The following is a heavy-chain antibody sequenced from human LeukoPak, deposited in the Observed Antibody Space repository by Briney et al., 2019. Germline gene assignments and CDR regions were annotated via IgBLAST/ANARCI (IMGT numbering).Heavy chain of an antibody. Sequence: NPSETLSLTCTVSGGSISSSSYYWGWIRQPPGKGLEWIGSIYYSGSTYYNPSLKSRVTISVDTSKNQFSLKLSSVTAADTAVYYCARSPANYYDSSGYYPFDAFDIWGQGTMVTVSS. J-gene: IGHJ3*02. V-gene: IGHV4-39*01. CDR3: ARSPANYYDSSGYYPFDAFDI. D-gene: IGHD3-22*01. CDR1: GGSISSSSYY. CDR2: IYYSGST.